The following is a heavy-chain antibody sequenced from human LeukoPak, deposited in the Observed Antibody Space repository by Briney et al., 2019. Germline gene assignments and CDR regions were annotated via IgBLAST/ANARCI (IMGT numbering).Heavy chain of an antibody. CDR2: ISAYNGNT. J-gene: IGHJ4*02. CDR3: ARGEKQWLVPNFDY. V-gene: IGHV1-18*01. Sequence: ISAYNGNTNYAQKLQGRVTMTTDTSTSTAYMELRSLRSDDTAVYYCARGEKQWLVPNFDYWGQGTLVTVSS. D-gene: IGHD6-19*01.